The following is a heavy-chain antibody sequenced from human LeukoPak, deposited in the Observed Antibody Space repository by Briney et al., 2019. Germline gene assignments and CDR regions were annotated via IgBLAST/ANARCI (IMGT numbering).Heavy chain of an antibody. CDR1: GGSISSGTYY. CDR2: IYYTGST. D-gene: IGHD6-6*01. J-gene: IGHJ4*02. CDR3: ATDLAARTGPVDY. V-gene: IGHV4-31*03. Sequence: SETLSLTCSVSGGSISSGTYYWTWIRQHPGKGLEWIGYIYYTGSTYYNPPLKSRVSISVDKSKNQFSLKLASVTAADTAVYYCATDLAARTGPVDYWGQGTLVTVSS.